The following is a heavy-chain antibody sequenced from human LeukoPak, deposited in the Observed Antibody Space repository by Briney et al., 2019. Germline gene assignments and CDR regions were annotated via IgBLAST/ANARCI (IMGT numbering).Heavy chain of an antibody. V-gene: IGHV4-4*07. CDR3: ARANPPGAFDY. CDR2: IYNTGTT. CDR1: GGSISTYY. Sequence: SETLSLTCTVSGGSISTYYWSWIRQPAGKGLEWIGRIYNTGTTNRNPSLKSRVTMSVDTSKNRFSLKLSSVTAADTAVYYCARANPPGAFDYWGQGTLVTVSS. J-gene: IGHJ4*02.